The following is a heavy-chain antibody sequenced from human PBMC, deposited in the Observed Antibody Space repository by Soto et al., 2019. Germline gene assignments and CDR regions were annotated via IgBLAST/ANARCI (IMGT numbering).Heavy chain of an antibody. CDR2: IPNNGSP. CDR3: ARIGWGGDS. J-gene: IGHJ4*02. Sequence: PSETMSLTCSVSGGSVRTGSYHWSWIRQPPGKGLEWIGFIPNNGSPDYNPSLKSRVVVSIDRSKNQFSLKVNSVTAADTAVYFFARIGWGGDSWGQGTLVTVSS. V-gene: IGHV4-61*01. D-gene: IGHD6-19*01. CDR1: GGSVRTGSYH.